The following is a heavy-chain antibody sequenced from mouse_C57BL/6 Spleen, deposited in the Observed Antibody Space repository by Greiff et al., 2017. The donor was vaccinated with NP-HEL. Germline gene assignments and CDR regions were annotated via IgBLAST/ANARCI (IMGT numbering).Heavy chain of an antibody. D-gene: IGHD2-3*01. CDR3: ARHAYDGYYVFDY. CDR1: GFSLTSYG. V-gene: IGHV2-6-1*01. J-gene: IGHJ2*01. CDR2: IWSDGST. Sequence: VKLMESGPGLVAPSQSLSITCTVSGFSLTSYGVHWVRQPPGKGLEWLVVIWSDGSTTYNSALKSRLSISKDNSKSQVFLKMNSLQTDDTAMYYCARHAYDGYYVFDYWGQGTTLTVSS.